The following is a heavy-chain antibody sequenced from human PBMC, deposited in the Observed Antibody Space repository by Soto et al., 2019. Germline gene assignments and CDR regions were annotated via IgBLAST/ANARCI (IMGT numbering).Heavy chain of an antibody. Sequence: QVSLKESGPVLVKPTETLTLTCTVSGFSLSNARMGVSWIRQPPGKGLEWLAHIFSNDEKSYSTSLKSRLTISKDTSKSQVVLTMTNMDPVDTATYYCARIDMVITLGYDYWGQGTLVTVSS. D-gene: IGHD3-22*01. V-gene: IGHV2-26*01. CDR1: GFSLSNARMG. CDR3: ARIDMVITLGYDY. CDR2: IFSNDEK. J-gene: IGHJ4*02.